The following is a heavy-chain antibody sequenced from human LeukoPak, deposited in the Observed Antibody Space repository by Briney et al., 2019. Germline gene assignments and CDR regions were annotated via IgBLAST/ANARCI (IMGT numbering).Heavy chain of an antibody. V-gene: IGHV4-61*01. J-gene: IGHJ4*02. CDR2: IYYSGST. CDR1: GGSVSSGSYY. Sequence: PSETLSLTCTVSGGSVSSGSYYWSWIRQPPGKGLEWIGYIYYSGSTNYNPSLKSRVTISVDTSKNQFSLKLSSVTAADTAVYYCARNVYFDYWGQGTLVTVSS. CDR3: ARNVYFDY.